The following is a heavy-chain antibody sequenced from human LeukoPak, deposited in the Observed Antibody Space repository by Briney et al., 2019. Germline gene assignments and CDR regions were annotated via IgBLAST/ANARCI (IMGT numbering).Heavy chain of an antibody. D-gene: IGHD1-26*01. Sequence: GGSLRLSCAASGSYWMHWVRQAPGKGLVWVSHINSDGSWTSYADSVKGRFTISRDNARNSVYLQMNSLRVEDTAVYYCARDPVEWELLLDYWGQGTLVTVSS. V-gene: IGHV3-74*01. J-gene: IGHJ4*02. CDR3: ARDPVEWELLLDY. CDR2: INSDGSWT. CDR1: GSYW.